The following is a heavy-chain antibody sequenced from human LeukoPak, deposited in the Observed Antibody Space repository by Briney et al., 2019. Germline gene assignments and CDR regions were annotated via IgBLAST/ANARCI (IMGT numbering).Heavy chain of an antibody. Sequence: ASVKVSCKASGGTFSSYAISWMRQAPGQGLEWMGRIIPIFGTANYAQKFQGRVTITTDESTSTAYMELSSLRSEDTAVYYCARDHNYDYVWGYYMDVWGKGTTVTVSS. V-gene: IGHV1-69*05. CDR1: GGTFSSYA. J-gene: IGHJ6*03. CDR2: IIPIFGTA. D-gene: IGHD3-16*01. CDR3: ARDHNYDYVWGYYMDV.